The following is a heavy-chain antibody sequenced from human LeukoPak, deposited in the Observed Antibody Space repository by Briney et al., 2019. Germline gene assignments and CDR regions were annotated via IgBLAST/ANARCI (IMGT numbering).Heavy chain of an antibody. CDR3: ARAERRINLARGVFGSHFDS. V-gene: IGHV4-34*01. Sequence: SETLSLTCAVSGGPFSRPFWSWIRQTPGKGLEWTGEIDHSGRTDYNPSLEGRVTMSVDTSKNQFSLRLTSVTAADTAAYFCARAERRINLARGVFGSHFDSWGQGTLVSVSS. D-gene: IGHD3-10*01. CDR2: IDHSGRT. J-gene: IGHJ5*01. CDR1: GGPFSRPF.